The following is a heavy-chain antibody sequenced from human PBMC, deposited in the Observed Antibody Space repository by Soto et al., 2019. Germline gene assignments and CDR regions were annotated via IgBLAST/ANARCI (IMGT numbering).Heavy chain of an antibody. V-gene: IGHV3-15*01. CDR3: TTDSNRAIFGVVDAFDI. Sequence: GGSLRLSCAASGFTFSNAWMSWVRQAPGKGLEWVGRIKSKTDGGTTDYAAPVKGRFTISRDDSKNTLYLQMNSLKTEDTAVYYCTTDSNRAIFGVVDAFDIWGQGTMVTVSS. D-gene: IGHD3-3*01. CDR1: GFTFSNAW. CDR2: IKSKTDGGTT. J-gene: IGHJ3*02.